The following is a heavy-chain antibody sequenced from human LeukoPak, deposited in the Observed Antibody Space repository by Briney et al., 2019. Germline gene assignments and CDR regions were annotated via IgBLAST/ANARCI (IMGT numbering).Heavy chain of an antibody. CDR1: GFTVSSNY. D-gene: IGHD3-22*01. CDR2: IYSGGST. Sequence: GGSLRLSCAASGFTVSSNYMSWVRQAPGKGLEWVSVIYSGGSTYYADSVKGRFTISRENSKNTLYLQMNSLRAEDTAVYYCAKTEAYYYDSSGYLDYWGQGTLVTVSS. CDR3: AKTEAYYYDSSGYLDY. V-gene: IGHV3-66*01. J-gene: IGHJ4*02.